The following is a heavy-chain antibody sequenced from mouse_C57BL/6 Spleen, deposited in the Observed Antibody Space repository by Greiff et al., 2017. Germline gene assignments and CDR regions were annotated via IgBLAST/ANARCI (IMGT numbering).Heavy chain of an antibody. CDR1: GYTFTSYW. J-gene: IGHJ1*03. V-gene: IGHV1-69*01. CDR3: ARYDRYFDV. CDR2: IDPSDSYT. Sequence: VQLQQPGAELVMPGASVKLSCKASGYTFTSYWMHWVKQRPGQGLEWIGEIDPSDSYTNYNQKFKGKSTLTVDKSSSTAYMQLSSLTSEDSAVYYCARYDRYFDVWGTGTTVTVSS. D-gene: IGHD2-3*01.